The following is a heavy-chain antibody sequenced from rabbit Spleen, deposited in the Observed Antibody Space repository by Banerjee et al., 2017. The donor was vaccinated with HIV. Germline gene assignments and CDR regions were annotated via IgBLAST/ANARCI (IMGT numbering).Heavy chain of an antibody. V-gene: IGHV1S40*01. D-gene: IGHD2-1*01. Sequence: QSLEESGGGLVQPGGSLSLSCKASGFDFSSYYMTWVRQAPGKGLEWIACIDSNSGEAAYASWAKGRFTISKTSSTTVTLQMTSLTVADTATYFCARGLSGYGDTGYLDLWGQGTLVTVS. CDR2: IDSNSGEA. CDR1: GFDFSSYY. CDR3: ARGLSGYGDTGYLDL. J-gene: IGHJ4*01.